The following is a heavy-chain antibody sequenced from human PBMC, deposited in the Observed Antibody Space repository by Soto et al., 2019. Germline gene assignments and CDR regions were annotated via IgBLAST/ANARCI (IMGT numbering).Heavy chain of an antibody. J-gene: IGHJ5*02. D-gene: IGHD1-26*01. Sequence: QITLKESGPTLVKPTQTLTLTCTFSGFSLSTSGVGVGWIRQPPGKALEWLALIFWDDDKRYSPSLKSRLTITKHTSKNQVVLTMTSMDPVDTATYYCAHRRDWRGSYLTWFDPWGQGTLVTVSS. CDR1: GFSLSTSGVG. CDR3: AHRRDWRGSYLTWFDP. CDR2: IFWDDDK. V-gene: IGHV2-5*02.